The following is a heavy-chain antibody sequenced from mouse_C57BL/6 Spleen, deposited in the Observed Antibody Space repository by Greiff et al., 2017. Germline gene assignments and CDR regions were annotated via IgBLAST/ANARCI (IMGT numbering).Heavy chain of an antibody. CDR2: ISSGGSYT. Sequence: EVHLVESGGDLVKPGGSLKLSCAASGFTFSSYGMSWVRQTPDKRLEWVATISSGGSYTYYPDSVKGRFTISRDNAKNTLYLQMSSLKSEDTAMYYCARQGKALFDYWGQGTTLTVSS. CDR1: GFTFSSYG. V-gene: IGHV5-6*01. J-gene: IGHJ2*01. D-gene: IGHD2-1*01. CDR3: ARQGKALFDY.